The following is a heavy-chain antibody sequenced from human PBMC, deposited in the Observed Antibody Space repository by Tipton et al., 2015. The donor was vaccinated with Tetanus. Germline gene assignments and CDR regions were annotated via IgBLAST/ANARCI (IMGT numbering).Heavy chain of an antibody. CDR3: ARAPYNSPGKFYFDS. CDR1: GVSIRNGGFS. D-gene: IGHD1-1*01. Sequence: TLSLTCAVSGVSIRNGGFSWNWIRQPPGKGLEWIGYTYHTGGTYLNPSLKSRVTISVDRSNDQFSLHLTSMTAADTALYFCARAPYNSPGKFYFDSWGQGILVTVSS. CDR2: TYHTGGT. V-gene: IGHV4-30-2*01. J-gene: IGHJ4*02.